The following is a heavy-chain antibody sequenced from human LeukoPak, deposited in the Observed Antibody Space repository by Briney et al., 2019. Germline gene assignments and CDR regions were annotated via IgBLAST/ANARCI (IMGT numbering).Heavy chain of an antibody. Sequence: PGGSLRLSCAASGFKLSNYWMHWVRQVPGKGLVWVSRINRDGGITTYADSVKGRFTISRDNAKNMLYSQLNSLRAEDTAVYYCISNSEGRSGGDYWGQGTLVTVSS. D-gene: IGHD3-10*01. V-gene: IGHV3-74*03. CDR2: INRDGGIT. CDR3: ISNSEGRSGGDY. CDR1: GFKLSNYW. J-gene: IGHJ4*02.